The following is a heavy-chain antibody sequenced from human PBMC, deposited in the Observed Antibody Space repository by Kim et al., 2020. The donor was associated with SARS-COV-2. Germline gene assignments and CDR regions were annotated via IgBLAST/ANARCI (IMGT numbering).Heavy chain of an antibody. V-gene: IGHV5-51*01. CDR3: ARQGGSYSLFQN. D-gene: IGHD2-8*01. Sequence: RYSPSFQGQGTVSADKSISTAYLQWSSLKASDTAMYYCARQGGSYSLFQNWGQGTLVTVSS. J-gene: IGHJ1*01.